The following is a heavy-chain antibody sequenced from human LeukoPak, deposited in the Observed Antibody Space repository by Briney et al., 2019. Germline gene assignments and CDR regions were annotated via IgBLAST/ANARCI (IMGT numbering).Heavy chain of an antibody. CDR3: ARLRGRNYYDSSGYYGGSHRIYYYYYMDV. D-gene: IGHD3-22*01. Sequence: PSETLSLTCAVYGGSFSGYYWSWIRQPPGKGLEWIGEINHSGGTNYNPSLKSRVTISVGTSKNQFSLKLSSVTAADTAVYYCARLRGRNYYDSSGYYGGSHRIYYYYYMDVWGKGTTVTVSS. V-gene: IGHV4-34*01. CDR2: INHSGGT. J-gene: IGHJ6*03. CDR1: GGSFSGYY.